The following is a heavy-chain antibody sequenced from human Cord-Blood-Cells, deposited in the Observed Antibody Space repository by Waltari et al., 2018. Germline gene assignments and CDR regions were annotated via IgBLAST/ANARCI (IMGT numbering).Heavy chain of an antibody. Sequence: EVQLVESGGGLIQPGGSLSLSCAASGFTVASTDMSWCRQAPGKGLEWVSVIYSGGSTYYADSVKGRFTISRDNSKNTLYLQMNSLRAEDTAVYYCARAPYSSSFAFDIWGQGTMVTVSS. CDR3: ARAPYSSSFAFDI. D-gene: IGHD6-6*01. V-gene: IGHV3-53*01. CDR1: GFTVASTD. CDR2: IYSGGST. J-gene: IGHJ3*02.